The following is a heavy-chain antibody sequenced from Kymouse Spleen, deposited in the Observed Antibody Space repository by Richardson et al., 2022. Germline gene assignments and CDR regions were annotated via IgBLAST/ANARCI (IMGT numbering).Heavy chain of an antibody. CDR3: AKGGAGTTGHYYGMDV. J-gene: IGHJ6*02. CDR2: ISGSGGST. CDR1: GFTFSSYA. V-gene: IGHV3-23*04. Sequence: EVQLVESGGGLVQPGGSLRLSCAASGFTFSSYAMSWVRQAPGKGLEWVSAISGSGGSTYYADSVKGRFTISRDNSKNTLYLQMNSLRAEDTAVYYCAKGGAGTTGHYYGMDVWGQGTTVTVSS. D-gene: IGHD1-7*01.